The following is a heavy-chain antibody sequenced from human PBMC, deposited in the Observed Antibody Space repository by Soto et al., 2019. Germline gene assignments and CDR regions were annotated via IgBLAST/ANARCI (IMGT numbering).Heavy chain of an antibody. CDR1: GLAFSSHW. CDR2: INNDGSIT. J-gene: IGHJ6*02. Sequence: EVQLVESGGGLVQPGGSLRLSCAASGLAFSSHWMHWVRQAPGKGLVWVSRINNDGSITTNTDSVKGRFTISRDNAKNTLFLEMNSLRVEDTAVYYCARDPYHYSYYGLDVWGQGTTVIVSS. CDR3: ARDPYHYSYYGLDV. V-gene: IGHV3-74*01.